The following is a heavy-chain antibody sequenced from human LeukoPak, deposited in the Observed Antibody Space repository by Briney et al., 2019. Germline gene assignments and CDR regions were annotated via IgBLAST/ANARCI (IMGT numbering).Heavy chain of an antibody. CDR1: GGSFSGYY. Sequence: SETLSLTCAVYGGSFSGYYWSWIRQPPGKGLEWIGEINHSGSTNYNPSLKSRVTISVDTSKNQFSLKLSSVTAADTAVYYCARQLATAMVYFDYWGQGTLVTVSS. V-gene: IGHV4-34*01. CDR2: INHSGST. D-gene: IGHD5-18*01. CDR3: ARQLATAMVYFDY. J-gene: IGHJ4*02.